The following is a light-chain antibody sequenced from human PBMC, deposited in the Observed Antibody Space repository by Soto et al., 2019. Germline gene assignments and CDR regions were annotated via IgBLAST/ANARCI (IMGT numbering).Light chain of an antibody. Sequence: EIVLTQSPGTLSLSPCERSTLSCRASQSFNSIYLAWYQQKPGQAPRLLIYGASSRATGIPDRFSGSGSGTDFTLTISRLEPEDFAVYYCHQYDSWTFGQGTKVDIK. CDR3: HQYDSWT. CDR1: QSFNSIY. J-gene: IGKJ1*01. V-gene: IGKV3-20*01. CDR2: GAS.